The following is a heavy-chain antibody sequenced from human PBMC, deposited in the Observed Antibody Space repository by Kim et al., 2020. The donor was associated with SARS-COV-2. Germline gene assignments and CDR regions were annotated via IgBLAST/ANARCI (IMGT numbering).Heavy chain of an antibody. CDR2: ISYSGNS. V-gene: IGHV4-31*03. CDR3: ARGPPLDY. CDR1: GGSIRSGGKF. J-gene: IGHJ4*02. Sequence: SETLSLTCSVSGGSIRSGGKFWTWIRQHPAKGLEWIGYISYSGNSHYSPSLRSRVSISLQTSETHFSLELTSVPAADTAVYYCARGPPLDYWGQGILVTV.